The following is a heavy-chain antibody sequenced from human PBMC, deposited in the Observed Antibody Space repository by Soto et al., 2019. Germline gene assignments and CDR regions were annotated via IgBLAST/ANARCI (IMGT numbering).Heavy chain of an antibody. CDR1: GHVFTTYG. CDR3: ARVGGDNAYNAFDI. Sequence: ASVKVSCKASGHVFTTYGISWVRQAPGQGLEWMGWISAHNGNTNYAQKIQGRVTMTTDTSTSTAYMELRSLRSDDTAVYFCARVGGDNAYNAFDIWGPATMVTVSS. V-gene: IGHV1-18*01. D-gene: IGHD2-21*02. CDR2: ISAHNGNT. J-gene: IGHJ3*02.